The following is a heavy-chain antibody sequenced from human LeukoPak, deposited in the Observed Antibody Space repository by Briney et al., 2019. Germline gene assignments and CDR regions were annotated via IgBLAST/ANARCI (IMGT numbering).Heavy chain of an antibody. Sequence: GGSLRLSCAASGFTVSSTYMSWVRQAPGKGLEWVSVIYSGGTTYYADSVRGRFTISRDNSENTLYLQMNSLRTEDTAVYYCARDLYDYGSYWGQGTLATVSS. CDR2: IYSGGTT. J-gene: IGHJ4*02. D-gene: IGHD4/OR15-4a*01. CDR3: ARDLYDYGSY. V-gene: IGHV3-66*01. CDR1: GFTVSSTY.